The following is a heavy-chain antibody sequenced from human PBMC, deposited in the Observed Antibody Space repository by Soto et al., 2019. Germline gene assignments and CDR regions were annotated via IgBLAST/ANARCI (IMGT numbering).Heavy chain of an antibody. Sequence: PGESLKISCKGSGYSFTSYWISWVRQMPGKGLEWMGRIDPSDSYTNYSPSFQGHVTISADKSISTAYLQWSSLRSEDTAVYYCARGAGYCSGDCWNDYYYAMDVWGQGTTVTVSS. CDR3: ARGAGYCSGDCWNDYYYAMDV. CDR2: IDPSDSYT. V-gene: IGHV5-10-1*01. D-gene: IGHD2-21*02. CDR1: GYSFTSYW. J-gene: IGHJ6*02.